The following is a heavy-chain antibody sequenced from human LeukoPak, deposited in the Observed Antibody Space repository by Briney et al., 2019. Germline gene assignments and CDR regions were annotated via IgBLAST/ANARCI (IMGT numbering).Heavy chain of an antibody. J-gene: IGHJ5*02. CDR1: GGSFSGYY. V-gene: IGHV4-34*01. CDR3: ARGLNMTTVTTLT. CDR2: INHSGST. Sequence: PSETLSLTCAVYGGSFSGYYWSWIRQPPGKGLEWIGEINHSGSTNYNPSLKSRVTISVDTSKNQFSLKLSSVTAADTAVYYCARGLNMTTVTTLTWGQGTLATVSS. D-gene: IGHD4-17*01.